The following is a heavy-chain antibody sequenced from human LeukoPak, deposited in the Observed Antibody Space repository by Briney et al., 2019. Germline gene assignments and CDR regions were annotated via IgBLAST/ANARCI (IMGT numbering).Heavy chain of an antibody. CDR1: GFTFSSYW. CDR3: AKDNQRGGFQH. J-gene: IGHJ1*01. Sequence: GGSLRLSCAGSGFTFSSYWMTWVRQAPGKGLEWVSLISGDGATTYYADSVKGRFNISRDNSKSSLYLQMNSLRSEDSALYYCAKDNQRGGFQHWGQGTLVTVSS. CDR2: ISGDGATT. V-gene: IGHV3-43*02. D-gene: IGHD3-16*01.